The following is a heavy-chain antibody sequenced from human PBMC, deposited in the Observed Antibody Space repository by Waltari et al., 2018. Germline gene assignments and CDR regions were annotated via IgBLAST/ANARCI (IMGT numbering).Heavy chain of an antibody. CDR3: TTHITGDWPHDNY. CDR2: IKSKTNGGTT. CDR1: GFTSNNVW. J-gene: IGHJ4*02. V-gene: IGHV3-15*01. Sequence: EVQLVESGGGLVRPGGSLRLSFAASGFTSNNVWMNWVRQAPGQGLEWIGLIKSKTNGGTTLYTAPAKGRFTISRDDSKNTLYLRVDSLKTEDTGVYYCTTHITGDWPHDNYWGQGALVTVSS. D-gene: IGHD1-20*01.